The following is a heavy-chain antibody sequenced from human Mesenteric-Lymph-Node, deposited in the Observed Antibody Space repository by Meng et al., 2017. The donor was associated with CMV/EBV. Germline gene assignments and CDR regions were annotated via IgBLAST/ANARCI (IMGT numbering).Heavy chain of an antibody. CDR3: TRVPRITMIDDYYYGMDV. V-gene: IGHV3-49*04. Sequence: GGSLRLSCTASGFTFGDYAMSWVRQAPGKGLEWVGFIRSKAYGGTTEYAASVKGRFTISRDDSKSIAYLQMNSLKTEDTAVYYCTRVPRITMIDDYYYGMDVWGQGTTVTVSS. D-gene: IGHD3-22*01. CDR1: GFTFGDYA. J-gene: IGHJ6*02. CDR2: IRSKAYGGTT.